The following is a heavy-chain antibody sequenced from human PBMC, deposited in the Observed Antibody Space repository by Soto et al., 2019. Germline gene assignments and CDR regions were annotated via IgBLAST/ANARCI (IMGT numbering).Heavy chain of an antibody. D-gene: IGHD7-27*01. CDR2: IYDSGNT. J-gene: IGHJ6*02. V-gene: IGHV4-4*02. Sequence: PSETLSLTCGVSGDSITTYKWWTWVRQTPGRGLEWIGEIYDSGNTRYNPSPRSRVTISKDTSKNQLSLKLNSVTVADTAVYYCATCQLGEYYYAMDMWGQGTTVTVSS. CDR3: ATCQLGEYYYAMDM. CDR1: GDSITTYKW.